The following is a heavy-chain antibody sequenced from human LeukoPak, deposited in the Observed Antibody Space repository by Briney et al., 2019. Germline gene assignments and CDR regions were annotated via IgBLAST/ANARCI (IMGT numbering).Heavy chain of an antibody. Sequence: SETLSLTCTVSGGSISSYYWSWIRQPPGKGLEWIGYIYTSGSTNYNPSLKSRVTISVDTSKNQFSLKLSSVTAADTAVYYCARTPPGPDCRCWGQGILVTVSS. CDR1: GGSISSYY. V-gene: IGHV4-4*09. J-gene: IGHJ4*02. CDR3: ARTPPGPDCRC. CDR2: IYTSGST. D-gene: IGHD1-14*01.